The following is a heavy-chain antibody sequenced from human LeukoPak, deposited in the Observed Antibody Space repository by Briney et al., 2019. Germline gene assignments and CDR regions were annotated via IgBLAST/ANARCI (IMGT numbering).Heavy chain of an antibody. CDR2: INPNSGGT. Sequence: ASVKVSCKTSGYTFTGYYIHWVRQAPGQGLEWMGWINPNSGGTKYAQKFQGRVTMTRDTSISTAYMELSRLRSDDTAVYYCARELGVLRFLEYYYYMDVWGKGTTVTVSS. CDR1: GYTFTGYY. J-gene: IGHJ6*03. CDR3: ARELGVLRFLEYYYYMDV. V-gene: IGHV1-2*02. D-gene: IGHD3-3*01.